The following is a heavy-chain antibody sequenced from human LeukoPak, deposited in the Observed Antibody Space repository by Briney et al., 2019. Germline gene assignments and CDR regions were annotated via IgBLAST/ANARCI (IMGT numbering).Heavy chain of an antibody. Sequence: PGGSLRHSCAASGFTFSSYSMNWVRQAPGKGLEWVSSISSSSSYIYYADSVKGRFTISRDNAKNSLYLQMNSLRAEDTAVYYCARVGSSSWNLAYWGQGTLVTVSS. V-gene: IGHV3-21*01. J-gene: IGHJ4*02. CDR2: ISSSSSYI. D-gene: IGHD6-13*01. CDR3: ARVGSSSWNLAY. CDR1: GFTFSSYS.